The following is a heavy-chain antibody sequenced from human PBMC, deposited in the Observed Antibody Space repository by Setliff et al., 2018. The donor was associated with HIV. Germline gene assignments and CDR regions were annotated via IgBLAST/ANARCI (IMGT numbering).Heavy chain of an antibody. CDR1: GGTFSNYA. J-gene: IGHJ6*03. CDR2: IIPIFGST. CDR3: ARRGQQLVGRAHYYYYMDV. V-gene: IGHV1-69*13. D-gene: IGHD6-13*01. Sequence: GASVKVSCKASGGTFSNYAISWVRQAPGQGLEWMGGIIPIFGSTKYAQKFQDRVTITADESTYTADMELSSLRSEDTAVYYCARRGQQLVGRAHYYYYMDVWGKGTTVTVSS.